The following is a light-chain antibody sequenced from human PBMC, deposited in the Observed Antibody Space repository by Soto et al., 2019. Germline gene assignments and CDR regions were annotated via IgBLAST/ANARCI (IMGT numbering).Light chain of an antibody. CDR1: QTVLSSSNNKNY. Sequence: DIVMTQSPDSLAVSLGERATINCKSSQTVLSSSNNKNYLAWYQQEPGQPPKLLIYWASTRESGVPDRFSGSGSGTDFTLTISSLQAEDVAVYYCQQYHSAPLTFAGGTKV. CDR3: QQYHSAPLT. CDR2: WAS. J-gene: IGKJ4*01. V-gene: IGKV4-1*01.